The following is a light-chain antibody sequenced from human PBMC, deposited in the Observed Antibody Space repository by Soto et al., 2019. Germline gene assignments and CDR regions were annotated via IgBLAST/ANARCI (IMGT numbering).Light chain of an antibody. CDR2: WAS. CDR3: QQYYTTPYT. V-gene: IGKV4-1*01. J-gene: IGKJ2*01. Sequence: DIVMTQSPDSLAVSLGERATINCKSSQSVLYSSNNKSYLAWYQQKPGQPPKLLIFWASTRESGVSDRFSGSGSGTDFTLTITSLQAEDVAVYYCQQYYTTPYTFGQGNKLEIK. CDR1: QSVLYSSNNKSY.